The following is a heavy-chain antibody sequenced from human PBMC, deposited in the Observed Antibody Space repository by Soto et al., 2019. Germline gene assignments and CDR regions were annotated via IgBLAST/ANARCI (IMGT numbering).Heavy chain of an antibody. J-gene: IGHJ5*02. Sequence: GGSLRLSCAGSRFTFSSYAMHWVRQAPGKGLEWVSVISPDGSDTFYAESVKGRFIISRDNSRNTMYGQMNSLKIEGTGVYYCLGSWLDPWGQGTLVTVSS. V-gene: IGHV3-30*14. CDR1: RFTFSSYA. CDR2: ISPDGSDT. CDR3: LGSWLDP. D-gene: IGHD3-10*01.